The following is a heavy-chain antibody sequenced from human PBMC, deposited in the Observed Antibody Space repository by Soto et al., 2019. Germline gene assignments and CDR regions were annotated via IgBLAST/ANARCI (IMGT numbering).Heavy chain of an antibody. CDR3: AREAAAGMGYFDY. D-gene: IGHD6-13*01. V-gene: IGHV4-31*03. CDR1: GGSISSGGYY. J-gene: IGHJ4*02. Sequence: TLSLTCTVSGGSISSGGYYWSWIRQHPGKGLEWIGYIYYSGSTYYNPSLKSRVTISVDTSKNQFSLKLSSVTAADTAVYYCAREAAAGMGYFDYWGQGTLVTVSS. CDR2: IYYSGST.